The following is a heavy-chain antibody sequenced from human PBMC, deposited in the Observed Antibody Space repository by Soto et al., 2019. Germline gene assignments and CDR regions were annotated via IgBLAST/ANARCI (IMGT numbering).Heavy chain of an antibody. CDR1: GFTFSHYH. CDR2: ISNSGNSI. CDR3: TTFISA. Sequence: EEQLVESGGGLVQPGGSLRLSCAASGFTFSHYHMSWVRQAPGKGLEWISYISNSGNSIYYADSVKGRFTISRDKAKNSLFLQMNSLKDEDTAVYFCTTFISAWGQGTQVTVSS. J-gene: IGHJ5*02. D-gene: IGHD3-10*01. V-gene: IGHV3-48*02.